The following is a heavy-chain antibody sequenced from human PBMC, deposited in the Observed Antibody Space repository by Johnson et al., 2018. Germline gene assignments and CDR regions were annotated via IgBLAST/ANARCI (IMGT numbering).Heavy chain of an antibody. Sequence: QVQLVQSGGGLVKPGGSLRLSCAASGFTFSAYGIHWVRQAPGKGLEWVAVISYDGSNKYFADSVKGRFTISRDNSKNTLYVQMNSLRAEDTAVYYCAKGGIYSSSSGLWFDPWGQGTLVTVSS. CDR2: ISYDGSNK. CDR1: GFTFSAYG. CDR3: AKGGIYSSSSGLWFDP. V-gene: IGHV3-30*18. J-gene: IGHJ5*02. D-gene: IGHD6-6*01.